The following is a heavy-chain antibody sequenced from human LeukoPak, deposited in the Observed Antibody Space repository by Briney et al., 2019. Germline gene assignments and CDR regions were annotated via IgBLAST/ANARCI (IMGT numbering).Heavy chain of an antibody. Sequence: SETLSLTCSVSGGSIISSNYYWGWIRQPPGKGLEWIGSIYQSGSGSSYYNPSLKSRVTIFGDTSKNQFFLRLSSVTAAGTAVYYCASTLRFLPYRRFDYWGQGTLVTVPS. J-gene: IGHJ4*02. V-gene: IGHV4-39*01. CDR2: IYQSGSGSS. D-gene: IGHD3-3*01. CDR1: GGSIISSNYY. CDR3: ASTLRFLPYRRFDY.